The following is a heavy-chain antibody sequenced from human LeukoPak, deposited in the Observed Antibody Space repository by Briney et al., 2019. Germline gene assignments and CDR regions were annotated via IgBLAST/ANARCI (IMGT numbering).Heavy chain of an antibody. CDR1: GFTFSSYV. CDR3: AQPPFGSGSPLDY. Sequence: GGSLRLSCAASGFTFSSYVMTWVRQAPGKGLEWASAISGSGGGAYYADSVKGRFTVSRDNSENTLYLQMNSLRAEDTAIYYCAQPPFGSGSPLDYWGQGTLVTVSS. D-gene: IGHD3-10*01. V-gene: IGHV3-23*01. J-gene: IGHJ4*02. CDR2: ISGSGGGA.